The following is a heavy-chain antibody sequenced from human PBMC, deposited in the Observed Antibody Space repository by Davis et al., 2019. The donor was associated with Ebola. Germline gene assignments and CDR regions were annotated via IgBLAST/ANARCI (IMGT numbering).Heavy chain of an antibody. V-gene: IGHV4-59*11. CDR1: GVSISTHY. D-gene: IGHD3-10*01. J-gene: IGHJ4*02. CDR3: AERGGSV. CDR2: VYYSGST. Sequence: PGGSLRLSCTVSGVSISTHYWSWIRQPPGKGLEYIVSVYYSGSTSYNPSLKSRVTISINTSKSQFSLKLNSVTAADTAVYYCAERGGSVWGQGTLVTVSS.